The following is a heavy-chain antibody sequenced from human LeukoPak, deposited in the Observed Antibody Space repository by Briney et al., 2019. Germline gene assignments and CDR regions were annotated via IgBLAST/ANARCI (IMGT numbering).Heavy chain of an antibody. CDR2: INPNSGGT. V-gene: IGHV1-2*06. CDR1: GYTFTGYY. J-gene: IGHJ5*02. D-gene: IGHD2-2*01. Sequence: ASVKVSCKASGYTFTGYYMHWVRQAPGQGLEWMGRINPNSGGTNYAQKFQGRVTMTRDTSISTAYMELSSLRSEDTAVYYCARVGCSSTSCYEPYNWFDPWGQGTLVTVSS. CDR3: ARVGCSSTSCYEPYNWFDP.